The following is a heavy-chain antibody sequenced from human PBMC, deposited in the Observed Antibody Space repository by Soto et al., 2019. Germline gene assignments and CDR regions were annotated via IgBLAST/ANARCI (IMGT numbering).Heavy chain of an antibody. J-gene: IGHJ6*02. V-gene: IGHV1-18*01. CDR3: ARALTGYGMDV. D-gene: IGHD3-9*01. CDR2: ITTYNGNT. Sequence: QVQLMQSGVEVREPGASVKVPCKAVRYIFTNYGVSWVRQAPGQGLEWMGWITTYNGNTEYAQKFQGRVTMTTDASTSTAYMELGSLRSDDTAIYYCARALTGYGMDVWGQGTTVTVSS. CDR1: RYIFTNYG.